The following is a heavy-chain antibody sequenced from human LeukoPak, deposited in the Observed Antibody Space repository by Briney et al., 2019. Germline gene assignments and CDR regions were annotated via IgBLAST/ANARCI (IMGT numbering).Heavy chain of an antibody. J-gene: IGHJ6*03. V-gene: IGHV3-48*01. CDR2: ISSSRRTI. Sequence: GGSLRLSCAASGFTFSSYNINWVRQAPGKGLEWVSYISSSRRTISYADSVKGRFTISRDNAKNSLYLQMNSLRAEDTAVYYCARVTGRYKAHYYYYMDVWGKGTTVTISS. CDR1: GFTFSSYN. CDR3: ARVTGRYKAHYYYYMDV. D-gene: IGHD3-9*01.